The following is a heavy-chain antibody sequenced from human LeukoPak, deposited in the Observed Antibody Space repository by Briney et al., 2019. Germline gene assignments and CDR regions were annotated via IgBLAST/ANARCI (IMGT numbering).Heavy chain of an antibody. CDR1: GYTFTTYD. Sequence: ASVKVSCKASGYTFTTYDINWVRQATGQGLEWMGWMNPNSGNTGYAQKFQGRVTRTRNTSISTAYMELRSLRSEDTAVYYCARGPNKSDGGNSGSAWFDPWGQGTLVTVSS. D-gene: IGHD4-23*01. CDR3: ARGPNKSDGGNSGSAWFDP. V-gene: IGHV1-8*01. J-gene: IGHJ5*02. CDR2: MNPNSGNT.